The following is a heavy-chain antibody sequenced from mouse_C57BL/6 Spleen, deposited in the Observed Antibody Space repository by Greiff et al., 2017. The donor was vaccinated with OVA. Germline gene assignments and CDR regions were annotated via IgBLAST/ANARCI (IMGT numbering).Heavy chain of an antibody. D-gene: IGHD1-1*01. V-gene: IGHV1-55*01. CDR2: IYPGSGST. J-gene: IGHJ1*03. CDR1: GYTFTSYW. CDR3: ARGTTVEERYCDV. Sequence: QVQLQQPGAELVQPGASVKMSCKASGYTFTSYWITWVKQRPGQGLEWIGDIYPGSGSTNYNEKFKSKATLTVDTSSSPAYMQRSSLTSEDSAVYYCARGTTVEERYCDVWGTGTTVTVSS.